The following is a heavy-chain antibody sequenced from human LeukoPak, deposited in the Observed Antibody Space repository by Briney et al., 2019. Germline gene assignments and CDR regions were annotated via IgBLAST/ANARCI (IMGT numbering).Heavy chain of an antibody. Sequence: GGSLRLSCAASGFTVSSAWMNWVRQTPGKGLEWVANIKQDGSEKYYVDSVKGRFTISRDNAKNSLYLQMNSLRAEDTAMYYCARGGGIARYYYYYMDVWGKGTTVTVSS. D-gene: IGHD6-13*01. CDR2: IKQDGSEK. CDR1: GFTVSSAW. V-gene: IGHV3-7*01. J-gene: IGHJ6*03. CDR3: ARGGGIARYYYYYMDV.